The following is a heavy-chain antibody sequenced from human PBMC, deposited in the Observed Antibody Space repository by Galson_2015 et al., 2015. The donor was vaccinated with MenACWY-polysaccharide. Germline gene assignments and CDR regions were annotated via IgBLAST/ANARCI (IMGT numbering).Heavy chain of an antibody. CDR2: INADGSAT. D-gene: IGHD2-15*01. Sequence: SLRLSCAASGFSFSTYWMHWVRHAPGKGLVWVSRINADGSATGYADSVRGRFTISRDNAKNTLYLEMNSLRAEDTALYYCPKAGAKDCSGASCSFNWCDPWGQGTLVTVSS. CDR3: PKAGAKDCSGASCSFNWCDP. V-gene: IGHV3-74*01. J-gene: IGHJ5*02. CDR1: GFSFSTYW.